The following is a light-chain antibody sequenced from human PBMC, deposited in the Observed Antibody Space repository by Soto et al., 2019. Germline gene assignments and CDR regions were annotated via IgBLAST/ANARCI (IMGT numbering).Light chain of an antibody. CDR2: RTS. J-gene: IGKJ4*01. V-gene: IGKV3-15*01. CDR1: QSVSRY. CDR3: QQYNYWLLAT. Sequence: IGLTQSPSTLSVSPGDRATLSCRTSQSVSRYLSWYQQKVGQATRHLMFRTSSSVTSLPAMLIGSESGTEFILTISSLQSEDLGVYYCQQYNYWLLATFGGGTKVDIK.